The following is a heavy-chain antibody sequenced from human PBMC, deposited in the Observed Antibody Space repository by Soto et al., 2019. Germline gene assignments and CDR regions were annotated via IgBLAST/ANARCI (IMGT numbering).Heavy chain of an antibody. CDR2: ISTSIDAT. CDR1: GFTFSNYA. Sequence: GGSLRLSCAASGFTFSNYAMHWVRQAPGKGLEWVSSISTSIDATYYADSVKGRFTISRDDSKNTLYLQMNSLRAEDSAVYYCAKDRTVAARHFDYWGQGTQVTVSS. V-gene: IGHV3-23*01. CDR3: AKDRTVAARHFDY. J-gene: IGHJ4*02. D-gene: IGHD6-6*01.